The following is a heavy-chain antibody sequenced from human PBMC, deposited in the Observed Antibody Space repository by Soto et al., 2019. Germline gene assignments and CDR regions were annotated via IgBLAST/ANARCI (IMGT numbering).Heavy chain of an antibody. J-gene: IGHJ4*02. CDR3: GRGSGPRGRPY. CDR2: INGDGTT. D-gene: IGHD6-25*01. V-gene: IGHV3-74*01. Sequence: VHLVESGGGLVQPGGSLRLSCAASGFIFNNYWMHWVRQAPGKGLVWVARINGDGTTTYVDSVKGRFTISRDNAKNMVYLQMNSLRVEDTAMYYCGRGSGPRGRPYWGQGISVTVSS. CDR1: GFIFNNYW.